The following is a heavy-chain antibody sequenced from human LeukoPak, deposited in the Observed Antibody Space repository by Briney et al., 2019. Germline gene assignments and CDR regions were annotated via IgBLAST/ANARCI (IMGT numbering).Heavy chain of an antibody. D-gene: IGHD3/OR15-3a*01. CDR1: GGSISSSSYY. Sequence: SETLSLTCTVSGGSISSSSYYWGWIRQPPGKGLEWIGSIYYSGSTYYNPSLKSRVTISVDTSKNQFSLKLSSVTAADTAVYYCARLDRYYFDYWGQGTLVTVSS. J-gene: IGHJ4*02. CDR3: ARLDRYYFDY. CDR2: IYYSGST. V-gene: IGHV4-39*07.